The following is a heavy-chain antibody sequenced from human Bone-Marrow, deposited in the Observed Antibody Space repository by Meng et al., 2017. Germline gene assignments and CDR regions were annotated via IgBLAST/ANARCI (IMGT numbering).Heavy chain of an antibody. D-gene: IGHD3-22*01. Sequence: VQLQQWGAGLLKPSETLSLTCAVYGGSFSGYYWSWIRQPPGKGLEWIGEINHSGSTNYNPSLKSRVTISVDTSKNQFSLKLSSVTAADTAVYYCARVLPMIVVANAFDIWGQGTMVTVSS. CDR1: GGSFSGYY. CDR3: ARVLPMIVVANAFDI. V-gene: IGHV4-34*01. CDR2: INHSGST. J-gene: IGHJ3*02.